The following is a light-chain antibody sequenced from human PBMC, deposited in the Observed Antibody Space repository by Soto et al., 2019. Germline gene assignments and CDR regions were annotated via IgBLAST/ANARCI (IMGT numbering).Light chain of an antibody. CDR2: DDS. V-gene: IGLV2-14*01. CDR1: SSDVGGYNY. Sequence: QSVLTQPASVSGSPGQSITISCTGTSSDVGGYNYVSWYQQHPGKAPKFMIYDDSNRPSGVSNRFSGSKSDNTASLTISGLQAEDEADYYCSSYTTSDTRQIVFGTGTKVTVL. J-gene: IGLJ1*01. CDR3: SSYTTSDTRQIV.